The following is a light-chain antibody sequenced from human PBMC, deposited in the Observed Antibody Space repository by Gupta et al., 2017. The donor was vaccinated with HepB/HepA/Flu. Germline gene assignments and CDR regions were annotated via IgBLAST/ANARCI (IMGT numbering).Light chain of an antibody. CDR2: DVD. J-gene: IGLJ3*02. Sequence: QSALTQPATVYGSPGQSITISCTGTNSDVGGYNSVSWYQQHPGKAPKLMIYDVDDRPSGISNRFSGSKSGNTASLTISGLQAADEADYYCTSYTTSGTWVFGGGTKLTVL. CDR3: TSYTTSGTWV. V-gene: IGLV2-14*03. CDR1: NSDVGGYNS.